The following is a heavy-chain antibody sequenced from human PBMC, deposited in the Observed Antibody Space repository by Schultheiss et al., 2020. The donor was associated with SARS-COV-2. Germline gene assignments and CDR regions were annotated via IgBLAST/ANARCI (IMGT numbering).Heavy chain of an antibody. CDR1: GFTFSSYA. Sequence: GGSLRLSCTASGFTFSSYAMSWVRQAPGKGLEWVSSISSSSSYIYYADSVKGRFTISRDNAKNSLYLQMNSLRDEDTAVYYCAKDGSNSCYRELDYWGQGALVTVSS. D-gene: IGHD2-2*02. CDR2: ISSSSSYI. V-gene: IGHV3-21*04. J-gene: IGHJ4*02. CDR3: AKDGSNSCYRELDY.